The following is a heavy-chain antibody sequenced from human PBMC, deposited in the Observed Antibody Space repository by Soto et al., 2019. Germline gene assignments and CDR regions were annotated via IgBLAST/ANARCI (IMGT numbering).Heavy chain of an antibody. J-gene: IGHJ4*02. CDR2: ISSTTNYI. CDR3: ARESEDLTSNFDY. CDR1: GGSFSRYS. V-gene: IGHV3-21*01. Sequence: PSETLSLTCAVYGGSFSRYSMNWVRQAPGKGLEWVSSISSTTNYIYYADSMKGRFTVSRDNAKNSVYLDMNSLSAEDTAVYYCARESEDLTSNFDYWGQGTLVTVS.